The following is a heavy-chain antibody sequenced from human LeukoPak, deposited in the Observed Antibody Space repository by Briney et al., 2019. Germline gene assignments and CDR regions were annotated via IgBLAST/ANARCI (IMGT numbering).Heavy chain of an antibody. J-gene: IGHJ3*02. V-gene: IGHV4-39*01. CDR3: ARTGYCSSTSCYPTNAFDI. D-gene: IGHD2-2*01. Sequence: PSETLSLTCTVSGGSISSSSYCWGWIRQPPGKGLEWIGSIYYSGSTYYNPSLKSRVTISVDTSKNQFSLKLSSVTAADTAVYYCARTGYCSSTSCYPTNAFDIWGQGTMVTVSS. CDR1: GGSISSSSYC. CDR2: IYYSGST.